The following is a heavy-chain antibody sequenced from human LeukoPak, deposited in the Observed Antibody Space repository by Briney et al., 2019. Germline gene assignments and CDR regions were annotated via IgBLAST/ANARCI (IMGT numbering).Heavy chain of an antibody. CDR2: ISWDSFST. J-gene: IGHJ4*02. Sequence: PGGSLRLSCATSGFTFSDYMIHWVRQAPGEGLEWVSLISWDSFSTYYADPVKGRFTISRDNSKSSLYLQMNSLRIEDTALYYCVVSDGEKQLALWGQGALVTVSS. V-gene: IGHV3-43*01. D-gene: IGHD6-13*01. CDR3: VVSDGEKQLAL. CDR1: GFTFSDYM.